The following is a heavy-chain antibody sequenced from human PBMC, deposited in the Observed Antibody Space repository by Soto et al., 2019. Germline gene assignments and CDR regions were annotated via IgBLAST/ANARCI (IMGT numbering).Heavy chain of an antibody. J-gene: IGHJ3*02. CDR3: PTVLGPSFCTGGNCQYAFDI. CDR1: GFTFSDAW. V-gene: IGHV3-15*07. Sequence: GGSLRLSCAASGFTFSDAWMNWVRQAPGKGLEWVGLIKSKTHGGTTEYAAPVKGRFTISRDDSKNTLYLQINSLKTEDTAVYYCPTVLGPSFCTGGNCQYAFDIWGQGTMVTVSS. D-gene: IGHD2-15*01. CDR2: IKSKTHGGTT.